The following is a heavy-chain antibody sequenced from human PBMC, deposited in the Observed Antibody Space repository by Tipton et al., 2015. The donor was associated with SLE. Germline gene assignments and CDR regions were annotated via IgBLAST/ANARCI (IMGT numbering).Heavy chain of an antibody. D-gene: IGHD4-23*01. CDR1: GGSISSSSYY. Sequence: TLSLTCTVSGGSISSSSYYWGWIRQPPGKGLEWIGSIYYSGSTYYNPSLKSRVTISVDTSKNQFSLKLSSVTAADTAVYYCASRHDYGDNDAFDIWGQGTMVTVSS. J-gene: IGHJ3*02. V-gene: IGHV4-39*07. CDR3: ASRHDYGDNDAFDI. CDR2: IYYSGST.